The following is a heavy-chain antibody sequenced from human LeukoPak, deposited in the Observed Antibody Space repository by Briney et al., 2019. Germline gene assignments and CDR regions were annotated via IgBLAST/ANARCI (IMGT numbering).Heavy chain of an antibody. V-gene: IGHV3-30*04. D-gene: IGHD4-11*01. CDR1: GFTFSSYA. Sequence: GGSLRLSCAASGFTFSSYAMHWVRQAPGKGLEWVAVISYDGSNKYYADSVEGRFTISRDNSKNTLYLQMNSLRAEDTAVYYCARDWTVTTSGGYFDLWGRGTLVTVSS. CDR2: ISYDGSNK. J-gene: IGHJ2*01. CDR3: ARDWTVTTSGGYFDL.